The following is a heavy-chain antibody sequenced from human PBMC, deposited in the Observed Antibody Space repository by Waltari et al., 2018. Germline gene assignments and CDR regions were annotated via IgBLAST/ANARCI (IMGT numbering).Heavy chain of an antibody. CDR1: GGSVTTTTYF. J-gene: IGHJ5*02. V-gene: IGHV4-39*07. CDR2: VYYGGSA. Sequence: QPQLQESGPGLVKPSETLSLTCTVSGGSVTTTTYFWGWVRQPPGKGLEWIGTVYYGGSAYYNPSLKSRVTISLHTSKNQFSLRLSSVTAADTAVYYCARGCARVAAAPGWFDPWGQGSLVTVSS. D-gene: IGHD2-2*01. CDR3: ARGCARVAAAPGWFDP.